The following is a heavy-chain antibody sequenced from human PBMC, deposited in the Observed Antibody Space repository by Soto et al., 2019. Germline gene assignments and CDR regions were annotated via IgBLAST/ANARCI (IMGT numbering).Heavy chain of an antibody. D-gene: IGHD2-2*01. J-gene: IGHJ6*02. Sequence: QVQLQESGPGLVKPSQTLSLTCTVSGVSISSGDFYWSWIRQPPGKGLEWIGSSYYTGSTYYNPSLKSRITISLDTSTNQFSLRLSSVTAADTAVYYCARDRLGYCTSTSCYYGMDVWGQGTTITVSS. CDR2: SYYTGST. V-gene: IGHV4-30-4*01. CDR3: ARDRLGYCTSTSCYYGMDV. CDR1: GVSISSGDFY.